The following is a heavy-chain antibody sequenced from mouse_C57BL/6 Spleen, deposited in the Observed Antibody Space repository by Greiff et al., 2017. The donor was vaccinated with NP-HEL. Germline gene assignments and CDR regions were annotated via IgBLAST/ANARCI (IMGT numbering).Heavy chain of an antibody. CDR1: GYTFTSYW. J-gene: IGHJ4*01. CDR2: INPSNGGT. V-gene: IGHV1-53*01. Sequence: QVQLQQPGTELVEPGASVKLSCKASGYTFTSYWMHWVKQRPGQGLEWIGNINPSNGGTNYNEKFKSKATLTVDKSSSTAYMQLSSLTSEDSAVYYCARRGIYDGLYPYAMDYWGQGTSVTVSS. CDR3: ARRGIYDGLYPYAMDY. D-gene: IGHD2-3*01.